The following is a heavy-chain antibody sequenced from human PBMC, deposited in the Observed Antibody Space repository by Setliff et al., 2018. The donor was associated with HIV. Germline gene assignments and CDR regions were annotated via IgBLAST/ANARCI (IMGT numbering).Heavy chain of an antibody. Sequence: ASVKVSCKASGGTFSSYAISWVRQAPGQRLEWMGWINADNGDTKYSQKFQGRITITRDTSASTAYMEVSSLRSEDTAVYYCARDSANYPYYFDYWGQGTLVTVSS. CDR2: INADNGDT. CDR3: ARDSANYPYYFDY. J-gene: IGHJ4*02. D-gene: IGHD3-10*01. CDR1: GGTFSSYA. V-gene: IGHV1-3*01.